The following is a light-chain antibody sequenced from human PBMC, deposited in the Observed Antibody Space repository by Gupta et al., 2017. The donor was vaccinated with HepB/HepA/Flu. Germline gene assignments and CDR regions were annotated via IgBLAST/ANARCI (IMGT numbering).Light chain of an antibody. J-gene: IGKJ4*01. CDR3: QQFYNCVT. V-gene: IGKV1D-13*01. Sequence: AIQLTQSPSSLSASIGDTVTITCRASQGISSALAWYQQKPGRPPKLLIYYASNLENEVPSRFSGSGSGTDFTLTISSLHPEDFATYYCQQFYNCVTFGGGTKVEIK. CDR1: QGISSA. CDR2: YAS.